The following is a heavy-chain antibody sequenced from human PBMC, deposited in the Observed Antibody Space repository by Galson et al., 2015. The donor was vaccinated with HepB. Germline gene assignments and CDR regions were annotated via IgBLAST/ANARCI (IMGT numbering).Heavy chain of an antibody. CDR3: ARDNAIYCGGECADY. CDR1: EFSFSDYG. V-gene: IGHV3-33*01. Sequence: SLRLSCAASEFSFSDYGMHWVRQAPGKGLEWVAVIWHDGSNKYYADSVKGRFTISRDNSKNTVYLQMNRLRGEDTAVYYCARDNAIYCGGECADYWGQGTLVTVSS. J-gene: IGHJ4*02. D-gene: IGHD2-21*01. CDR2: IWHDGSNK.